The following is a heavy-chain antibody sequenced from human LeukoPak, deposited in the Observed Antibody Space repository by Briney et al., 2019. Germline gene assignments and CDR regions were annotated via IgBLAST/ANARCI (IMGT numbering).Heavy chain of an antibody. CDR2: TNPNSGDT. D-gene: IGHD3-9*01. Sequence: ASVKVSCKASGYTFTGYYVHWVRQAPGQGLEWMGWTNPNSGDTNFAQKFQGRVTMTRDTSISTAYMELSRLRSDDTAVYYCARGDNYDILTGYQTPSHLSDYWGQGTLVTVSS. CDR3: ARGDNYDILTGYQTPSHLSDY. CDR1: GYTFTGYY. J-gene: IGHJ4*02. V-gene: IGHV1-2*02.